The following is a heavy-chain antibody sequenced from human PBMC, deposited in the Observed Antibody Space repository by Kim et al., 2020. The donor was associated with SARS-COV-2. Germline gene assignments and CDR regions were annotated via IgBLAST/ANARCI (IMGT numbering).Heavy chain of an antibody. V-gene: IGHV3-74*01. CDR2: INSDGSST. D-gene: IGHD4-17*01. CDR1: GFTFSSYW. J-gene: IGHJ4*02. Sequence: GGSLRLSCAASGFTFSSYWMHWVRQAPGKGLVWVSRINSDGSSTSYADSVKGRFTISRDNAKNTLYLQMNSLRAEDTAVYYCARSYGDPYYFDYWGQGTLVTVSS. CDR3: ARSYGDPYYFDY.